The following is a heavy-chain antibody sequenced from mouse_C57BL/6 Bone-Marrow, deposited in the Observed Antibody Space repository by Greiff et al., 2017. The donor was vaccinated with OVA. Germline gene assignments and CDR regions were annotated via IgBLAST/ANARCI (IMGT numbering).Heavy chain of an antibody. D-gene: IGHD1-1*01. CDR3: TRWNGSSYFFDY. V-gene: IGHV1-15*01. Sequence: VQLQQSGAELVRPGASVTLSCKASGYTFTDYEMHWVKQTPVHGLEWIGAIDPATGGTAYNQKFKGKAILTADKSSSTAYLELRSLTSEDSAVYYCTRWNGSSYFFDYWGQGTTLTVSS. CDR1: GYTFTDYE. CDR2: IDPATGGT. J-gene: IGHJ2*01.